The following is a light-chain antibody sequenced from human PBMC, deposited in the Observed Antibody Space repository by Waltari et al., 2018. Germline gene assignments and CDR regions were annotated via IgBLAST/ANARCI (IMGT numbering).Light chain of an antibody. CDR2: EVT. J-gene: IGLJ3*02. CDR1: SSDVGGYSY. CDR3: SSFAGSNNVQVL. Sequence: QSALTQPPSASGSPGQSVTISCTGTSSDVGGYSYVSWYQHHPGKAPKLLIFEVTKRPSGVPDRFSGSRSGNTASLTVSGLQAEDEADHYCSSFAGSNNVQVLFGGGTKLTVL. V-gene: IGLV2-8*01.